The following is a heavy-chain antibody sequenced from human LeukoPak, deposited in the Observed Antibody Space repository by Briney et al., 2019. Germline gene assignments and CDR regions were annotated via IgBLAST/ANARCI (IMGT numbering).Heavy chain of an antibody. D-gene: IGHD2-15*01. J-gene: IGHJ4*02. Sequence: ASVKVSCKVSGYTLTELSMHWVRQAPGKGLEWMGGFDPEDGETIYAQKFQGRVTMTEDTSTDTAYMELSSLRSEDTAVYYCARGYCSGGSCYFPFDYWGQGTLVTVSS. CDR2: FDPEDGET. V-gene: IGHV1-24*01. CDR1: GYTLTELS. CDR3: ARGYCSGGSCYFPFDY.